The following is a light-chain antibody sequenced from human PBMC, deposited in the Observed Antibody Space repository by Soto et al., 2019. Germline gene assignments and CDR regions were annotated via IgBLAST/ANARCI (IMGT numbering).Light chain of an antibody. Sequence: EIVMTQSPATLSVSPGERATLSCRASQSIGISLAWYQQKPGQTPSLLIYSASTGATGIPDRFSGSGAGTEFTLTISSLQSEDFAVYYCQQYGRTFGQGTKVDIK. CDR1: QSIGIS. CDR3: QQYGRT. V-gene: IGKV3-15*01. CDR2: SAS. J-gene: IGKJ1*01.